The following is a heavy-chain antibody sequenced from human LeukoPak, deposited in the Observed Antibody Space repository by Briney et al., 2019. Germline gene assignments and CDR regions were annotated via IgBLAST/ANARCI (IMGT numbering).Heavy chain of an antibody. CDR3: ARDPQYDSRGTGD. Sequence: ASVKVSCKASGYTFTGYYMHWVRQAPGQGLEWMGWINPNSGGTNYAQKFQGRVTMTRDTSISTAYMELSRLRSDDTAVYYCARDPQYDSRGTGDWGQGTLVTVSS. V-gene: IGHV1-2*02. J-gene: IGHJ4*02. D-gene: IGHD3-22*01. CDR1: GYTFTGYY. CDR2: INPNSGGT.